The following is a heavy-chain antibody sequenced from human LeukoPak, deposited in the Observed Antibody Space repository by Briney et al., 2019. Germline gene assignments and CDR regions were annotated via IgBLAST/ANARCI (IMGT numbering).Heavy chain of an antibody. CDR2: IIPIFGTA. CDR1: GGTFSSYA. V-gene: IGHV1-69*13. CDR3: AGGPYCSGGSCYFGPSARYYYYGMDV. Sequence: SVKVSCKASGGTFSSYAISWVRQAPGQGLEWMGGIIPIFGTANYAQKFQGRVTITADESTSTAYMELSSLRSEDTAVYYCAGGPYCSGGSCYFGPSARYYYYGMDVWGQGTTVTVSS. D-gene: IGHD2-15*01. J-gene: IGHJ6*02.